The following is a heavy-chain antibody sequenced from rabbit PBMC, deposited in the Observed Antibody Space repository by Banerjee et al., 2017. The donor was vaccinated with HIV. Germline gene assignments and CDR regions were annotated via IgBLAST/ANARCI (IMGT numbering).Heavy chain of an antibody. D-gene: IGHD4-2*01. CDR1: GFSFNNNYV. V-gene: IGHV1S40*01. CDR2: INSNTGNT. Sequence: QSLAESGGDLVKPGASLTLTCTASGFSFNNNYVMCWVRQAPGKGLEWIACINSNTGNTVYASWAKGPFTISKTSSTTVTLQMTSRTAADTATYFCARDAGYAGSNLWGPGTLVTVS. CDR3: ARDAGYAGSNL. J-gene: IGHJ4*01.